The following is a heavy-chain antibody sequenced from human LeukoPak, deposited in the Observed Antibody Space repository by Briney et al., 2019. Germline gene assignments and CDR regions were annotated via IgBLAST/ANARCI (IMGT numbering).Heavy chain of an antibody. Sequence: ASVKVSCKASGYTFTSYGISWVRQAPGQGLEWMGWMNAYNGNTNYAQNLQGRLTMTTDTSTSTAYMELRSLRSDDTAVYYCATDGQFGGAPRYWGQGTLVTVSS. CDR2: MNAYNGNT. CDR3: ATDGQFGGAPRY. CDR1: GYTFTSYG. J-gene: IGHJ4*02. D-gene: IGHD3-16*01. V-gene: IGHV1-18*01.